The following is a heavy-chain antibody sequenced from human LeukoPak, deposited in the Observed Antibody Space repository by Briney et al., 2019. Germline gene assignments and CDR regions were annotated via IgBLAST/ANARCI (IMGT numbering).Heavy chain of an antibody. V-gene: IGHV4-59*08. J-gene: IGHJ6*02. Sequence: PSETLSLTCTVSGGSISSYYWSWIRQPPGKGLEWIGYIYYSGSTNYNPSLKSRVTISVDPTKIQFSRKLSSVTAADTAVYYCARMGRAVAGTSRQRYYYYCMDVWGQGTTVTVSS. CDR3: ARMGRAVAGTSRQRYYYYCMDV. CDR1: GGSISSYY. D-gene: IGHD6-19*01. CDR2: IYYSGST.